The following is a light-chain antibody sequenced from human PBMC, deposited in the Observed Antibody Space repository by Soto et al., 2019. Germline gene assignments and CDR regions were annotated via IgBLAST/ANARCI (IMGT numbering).Light chain of an antibody. Sequence: QSALTQPPSVSGSPGQSVTISCTGTSSDVGGYNRVPWYQQPPGTAPKLVIYEVIHRPSGVPARFSGSKSGNTASLTISGLQAEDEADYYCYSYTSSSTYVFGTGTKVTVL. V-gene: IGLV2-18*02. CDR1: SSDVGGYNR. CDR2: EVI. J-gene: IGLJ1*01. CDR3: YSYTSSSTYV.